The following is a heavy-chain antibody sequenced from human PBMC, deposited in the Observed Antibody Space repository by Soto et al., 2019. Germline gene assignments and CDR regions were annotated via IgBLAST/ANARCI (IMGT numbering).Heavy chain of an antibody. J-gene: IGHJ6*02. V-gene: IGHV3-23*01. CDR2: ISGSGGST. CDR3: YHDYVWGSYPDSYGMDV. Sequence: GGSLRLSCAASGFTFSSYAMSWVRQAPGKGLEWVSAISGSGGSTYYADSVKGRFTISRDNSKNTLYLQMNSLRAGDTAVYYCYHDYVWGSYPDSYGMDVWGQGTTVTVSS. D-gene: IGHD3-16*01. CDR1: GFTFSSYA.